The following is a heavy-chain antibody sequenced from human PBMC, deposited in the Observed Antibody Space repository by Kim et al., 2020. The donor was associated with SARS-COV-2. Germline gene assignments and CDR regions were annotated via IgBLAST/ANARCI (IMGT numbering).Heavy chain of an antibody. Sequence: GGSLRLSCAASGFIFRNYGMHWVRQAPGKGLEWVAVIWYDGSIKYYADSVKGRFTISRDNSKNTLYLQMNSLRAGDTAVYYCAKAPADGDYYYWGQGTLVTVSS. J-gene: IGHJ4*02. V-gene: IGHV3-33*06. CDR3: AKAPADGDYYY. CDR2: IWYDGSIK. CDR1: GFIFRNYG. D-gene: IGHD4-17*01.